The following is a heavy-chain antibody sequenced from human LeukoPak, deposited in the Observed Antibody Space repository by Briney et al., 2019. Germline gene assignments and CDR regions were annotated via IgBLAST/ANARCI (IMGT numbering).Heavy chain of an antibody. CDR2: ISWNSGSI. D-gene: IGHD1-26*01. J-gene: IGHJ4*02. CDR1: GFTFDDYA. V-gene: IGHV3-9*01. Sequence: GGPLRLSCAASGFTFDDYAMHWVRQAPGKGLEWVSGISWNSGSIGYADSVKGRFTISRDNAKNSLYLQVNSLRAEDTALYYCAKDRAGGSGSFFDYWGQGTLVTVSS. CDR3: AKDRAGGSGSFFDY.